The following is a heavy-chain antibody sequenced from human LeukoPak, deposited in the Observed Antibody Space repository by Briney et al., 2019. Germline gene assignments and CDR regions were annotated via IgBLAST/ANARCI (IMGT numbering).Heavy chain of an antibody. D-gene: IGHD3-9*01. Sequence: RGSLRLSCAASGFTFSNAWMSWVRQAPGKGLEWVGRIKSKTDGGTTDYAAPVKGRFTISRDDSKNTLYLQMNSLKTEDTAVYYCTTPNYDILTGYQITDYWGQGTLVTVSS. CDR1: GFTFSNAW. J-gene: IGHJ4*02. V-gene: IGHV3-15*01. CDR3: TTPNYDILTGYQITDY. CDR2: IKSKTDGGTT.